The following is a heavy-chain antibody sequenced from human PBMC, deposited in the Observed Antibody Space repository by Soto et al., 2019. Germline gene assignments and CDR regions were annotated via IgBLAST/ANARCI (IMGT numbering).Heavy chain of an antibody. V-gene: IGHV5-51*01. Sequence: GEALEMSGEAYGHTFAPHWIGWERQMPGKGLEWMGSIEPSDDDTKYSPSFQGQGTISADNSISTAYLQWSSLKASDSAMYYCSRRQDYISILLLDYWGLGTPVTV. CDR3: SRRQDYISILLLDY. CDR2: IEPSDDDT. CDR1: GHTFAPHW. D-gene: IGHD4-4*01. J-gene: IGHJ4*02.